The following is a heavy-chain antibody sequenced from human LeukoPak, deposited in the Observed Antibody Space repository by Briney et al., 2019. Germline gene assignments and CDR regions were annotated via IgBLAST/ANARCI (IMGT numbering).Heavy chain of an antibody. V-gene: IGHV3-66*01. CDR3: ARGQGFGTDYYYYMDV. D-gene: IGHD3-10*01. Sequence: GGSLRLSCAASGFTFSSYAMHWVRQAPGKGLEWVSVLYSGGSTYYADSMKGRFSISRDNSKNTVYLQMNSLRAEDTAVYYCARGQGFGTDYYYYMDVWGKGTTVTISS. CDR1: GFTFSSYA. J-gene: IGHJ6*03. CDR2: LYSGGST.